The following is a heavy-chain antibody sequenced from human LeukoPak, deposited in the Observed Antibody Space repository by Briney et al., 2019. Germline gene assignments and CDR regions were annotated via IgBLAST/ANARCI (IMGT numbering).Heavy chain of an antibody. CDR2: IIPIFGTA. Sequence: GASVKVSCKASGGTFSSYGISWVRQAPGQGLEWMGGIIPIFGTANYAQKFQGRLTITADESTSTAYMELSSLRSEDTAVYYCARIRDGYNSYFFYGMDVWGQGTTVTVSS. J-gene: IGHJ6*02. V-gene: IGHV1-69*13. D-gene: IGHD5-24*01. CDR3: ARIRDGYNSYFFYGMDV. CDR1: GGTFSSYG.